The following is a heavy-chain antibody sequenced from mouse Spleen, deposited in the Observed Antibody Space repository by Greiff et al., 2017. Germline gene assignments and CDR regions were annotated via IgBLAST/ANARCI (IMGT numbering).Heavy chain of an antibody. D-gene: IGHD2-4*01. CDR1: GYTFTSYW. V-gene: IGHV1-50*01. J-gene: IGHJ4*01. CDR2: IDPSDSYT. CDR3: ARRNDYPYAMDY. Sequence: QVQLQQPGAELVKPGASVKLSCKASGYTFTSYWMQWVKQRPGQGLEWIGEIDPSDSYTNYNQKFKGKATLTVDTSSSTAYMQLSSLTSEDSAVYYCARRNDYPYAMDYWGQGTSVTVSS.